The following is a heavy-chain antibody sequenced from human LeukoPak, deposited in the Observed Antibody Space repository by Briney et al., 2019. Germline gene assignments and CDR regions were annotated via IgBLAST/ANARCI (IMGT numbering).Heavy chain of an antibody. D-gene: IGHD6-19*01. V-gene: IGHV3-53*01. J-gene: IGHJ6*02. CDR3: ARGQQWLVHYYYGMDV. CDR2: IYSGGST. CDR1: GFTVSSNY. Sequence: PGGSLRLSCAASGFTVSSNYMSWVRQAPGKGLEWVSVIYSGGSTYYADSVKGRFTISRDNSKNTLYLQMNSLRAEDTAVYYCARGQQWLVHYYYGMDVWGQGTTVTVSS.